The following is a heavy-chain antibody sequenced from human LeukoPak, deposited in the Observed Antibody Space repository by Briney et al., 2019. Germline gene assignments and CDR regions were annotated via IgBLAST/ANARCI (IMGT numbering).Heavy chain of an antibody. V-gene: IGHV4-39*01. D-gene: IGHD3-9*01. J-gene: IGHJ4*01. CDR2: IYYSGST. Sequence: SETLSLTCTVSGGSIRSGGYYWGWIRQPPGKGLEWIATIYYSGSTYSNPSLKSRVSISVDTSKNQFSLKVTSVTAADTAVYYCARHDILTGYYRRHLDYWGPGTLVTVSS. CDR1: GGSIRSGGYY. CDR3: ARHDILTGYYRRHLDY.